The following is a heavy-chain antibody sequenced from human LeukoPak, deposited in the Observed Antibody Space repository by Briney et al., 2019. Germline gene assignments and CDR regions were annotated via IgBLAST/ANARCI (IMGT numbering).Heavy chain of an antibody. CDR3: ARDLHYYDSSGYYES. Sequence: GGSLRLSCAASGFTVSNNYMSWVRQAPGKGLEWVALIYSGGSTYYADFVKGRFTISRDNSKNTLYLQMSSLRAEDTAVYYCARDLHYYDSSGYYESWGQGTLVTVSS. CDR1: GFTVSNNY. D-gene: IGHD3-22*01. J-gene: IGHJ5*02. V-gene: IGHV3-66*01. CDR2: IYSGGST.